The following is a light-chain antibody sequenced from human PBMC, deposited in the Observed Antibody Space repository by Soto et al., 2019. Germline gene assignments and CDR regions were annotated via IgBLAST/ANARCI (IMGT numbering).Light chain of an antibody. CDR3: QQYYSYLPIT. CDR2: AAS. V-gene: IGKV1-39*01. J-gene: IGKJ5*01. CDR1: QSISSY. Sequence: DIQMTQSPSSLSASVGARVTITCRASQSISSYLNWYQQKPGKAPKLLIYAASSLQSGVPSRFSGSGSGTDFTLTISCLQSEDFANYYGQQYYSYLPITFGQGTRLEIK.